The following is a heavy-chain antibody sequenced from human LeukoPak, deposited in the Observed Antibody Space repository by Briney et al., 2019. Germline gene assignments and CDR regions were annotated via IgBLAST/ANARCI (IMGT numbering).Heavy chain of an antibody. CDR1: GFTFSSYG. V-gene: IGHV3-30*03. J-gene: IGHJ4*02. CDR3: ARDYSSGWVDY. Sequence: GGSLRLSCAASGFTFSSYGMHWVRQAPGKGLEWVAVISYDGDTEYYTDSVKGRFTISRDNSKNTLCLQMSSLRAEDTAVYYCARDYSSGWVDYWGQGTLVTVSS. D-gene: IGHD6-19*01. CDR2: ISYDGDTE.